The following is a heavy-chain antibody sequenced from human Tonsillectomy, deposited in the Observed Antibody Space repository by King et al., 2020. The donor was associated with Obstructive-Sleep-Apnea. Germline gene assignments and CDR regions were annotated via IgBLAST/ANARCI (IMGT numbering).Heavy chain of an antibody. V-gene: IGHV3-66*01. D-gene: IGHD6-13*01. CDR2: FYSGGSK. CDR3: AGAGRAAAWFDY. J-gene: IGHJ4*02. Sequence: VQLVESGGGLVQPGGSLRLSCAASGFTVSSNYMSWVRQAPGKGLEWVSVFYSGGSKYYADSVKGRFTISRDNSKNTQYLQMNSLGAEDTAVYYCAGAGRAAAWFDYWGQGTLVTVSS. CDR1: GFTVSSNY.